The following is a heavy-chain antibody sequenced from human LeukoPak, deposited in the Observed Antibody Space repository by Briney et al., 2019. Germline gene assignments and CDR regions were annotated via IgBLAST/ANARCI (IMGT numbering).Heavy chain of an antibody. Sequence: GGSLRLSCVGSGFTFSDSAIHWVRLAPRKGLERVGRGRSKANAYATTYPASMKGRFTISREESKNTTYLQMNSLKTEDTAVYLCTRWPLNGPPFDYWGQGTLVTVSS. D-gene: IGHD5-12*01. CDR3: TRWPLNGPPFDY. CDR1: GFTFSDSA. CDR2: GRSKANAYAT. V-gene: IGHV3-73*01. J-gene: IGHJ4*02.